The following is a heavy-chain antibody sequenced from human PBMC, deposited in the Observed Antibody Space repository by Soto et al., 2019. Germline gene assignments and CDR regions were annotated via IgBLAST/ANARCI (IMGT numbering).Heavy chain of an antibody. V-gene: IGHV3-30*03. D-gene: IGHD4-4*01. J-gene: IGHJ6*02. Sequence: PGGSLRLSCAASGFTFTSYGMHWAHQAPGKGLEWMALILHDGSAEYYADSVKGRFTISRDNSKSTLYLQMNSLRAEDTAVYYCARSRDGYSFYFYYGMDVWGQGTTVTVSS. CDR2: ILHDGSAE. CDR3: ARSRDGYSFYFYYGMDV. CDR1: GFTFTSYG.